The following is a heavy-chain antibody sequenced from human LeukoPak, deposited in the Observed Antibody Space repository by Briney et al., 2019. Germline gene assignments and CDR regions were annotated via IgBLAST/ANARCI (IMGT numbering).Heavy chain of an antibody. Sequence: PGGSLRLSCAASGFTFSSYSMNWVRQAPGNGLEWVSYISSSSSTIYYADSVKGRFTISRDNAKNSLYLQMNSLRDEDTAVYYCARENAYYYGMDVWGQGTTVTVSS. CDR1: GFTFSSYS. V-gene: IGHV3-48*02. J-gene: IGHJ6*02. CDR2: ISSSSSTI. D-gene: IGHD1-1*01. CDR3: ARENAYYYGMDV.